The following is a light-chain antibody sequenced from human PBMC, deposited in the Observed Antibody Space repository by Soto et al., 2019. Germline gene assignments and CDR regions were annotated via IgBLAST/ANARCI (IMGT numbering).Light chain of an antibody. CDR1: STDVDAYNY. V-gene: IGLV2-14*01. CDR3: SSYTTSSIYV. Sequence: QSALTQPASVSGSPGQSITISCTGSSTDVDAYNYVSWYQQHPGKVPKLIIFEVTNRPSGVSNRFSGSKSGNTASLTISGLQPEDEAEYSCSSYTTSSIYVFGTGTKVTVL. CDR2: EVT. J-gene: IGLJ1*01.